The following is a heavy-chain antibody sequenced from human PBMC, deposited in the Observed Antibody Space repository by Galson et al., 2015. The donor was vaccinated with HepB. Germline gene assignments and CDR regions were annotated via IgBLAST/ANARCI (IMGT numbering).Heavy chain of an antibody. Sequence: SLRLSCAASGFTFSSYWMSWVRQAPGKGLEWVANIKQDGSEKYYVDSVKGRFTISRDNAKNSLYLQMNSLRAEDTAVYYCARVPRGGTYYYYYYMDVWGKGTTVTVSS. J-gene: IGHJ6*03. D-gene: IGHD1/OR15-1a*01. CDR1: GFTFSSYW. CDR3: ARVPRGGTYYYYYYMDV. CDR2: IKQDGSEK. V-gene: IGHV3-7*01.